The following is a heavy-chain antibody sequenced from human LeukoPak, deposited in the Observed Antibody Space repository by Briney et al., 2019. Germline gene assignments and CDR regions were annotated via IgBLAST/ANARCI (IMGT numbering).Heavy chain of an antibody. D-gene: IGHD6-19*01. CDR3: AKQLWWLVPGPLFDY. J-gene: IGHJ4*02. CDR2: TSGSGGST. Sequence: PGGSLRLSCAASGFTFSSYAMSWVRQAPGKGLEWVSATSGSGGSTYYADSVKGRFTISRDNSKNTLYLQMNSLRAEDTAVYYCAKQLWWLVPGPLFDYWGQGTLVTVSS. CDR1: GFTFSSYA. V-gene: IGHV3-23*01.